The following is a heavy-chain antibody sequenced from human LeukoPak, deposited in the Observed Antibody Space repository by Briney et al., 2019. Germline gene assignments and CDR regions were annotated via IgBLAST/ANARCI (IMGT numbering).Heavy chain of an antibody. CDR3: ARKDCSSTSCYDGAFGYGMDV. Sequence: SETLSLTCTVSGGSISSSSYYWGWIRQPPGKGLEWIGSICYSGSTYYNPSLKSRVTISVDTSKNQFSLKLSSVTAADTAVYYCARKDCSSTSCYDGAFGYGMDVWGQGTTVTVSS. J-gene: IGHJ6*02. CDR2: ICYSGST. D-gene: IGHD2-2*01. V-gene: IGHV4-39*07. CDR1: GGSISSSSYY.